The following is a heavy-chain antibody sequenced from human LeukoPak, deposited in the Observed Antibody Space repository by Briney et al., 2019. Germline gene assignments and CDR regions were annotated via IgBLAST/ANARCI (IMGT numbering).Heavy chain of an antibody. J-gene: IGHJ4*02. CDR1: GFTFSTYW. D-gene: IGHD3-22*01. CDR2: IKEDGSEK. V-gene: IGHV3-7*01. CDR3: ARDSSGYQ. Sequence: QSGGSLRLSCAASGFTFSTYWMSWVRQAPGKGLEWVANIKEDGSEKYYGDSVKGRFTISRDNAKNSLYLQMSSLRAEDTAVYYCARDSSGYQWGQGTLVTVSS.